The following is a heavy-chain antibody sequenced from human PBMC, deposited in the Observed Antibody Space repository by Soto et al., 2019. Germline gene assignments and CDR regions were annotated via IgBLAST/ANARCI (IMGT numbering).Heavy chain of an antibody. D-gene: IGHD2-21*02. J-gene: IGHJ4*02. V-gene: IGHV4-39*01. CDR1: GESISSSSYY. CDR3: ARQRTTVVTQAYFDH. CDR2: IYYSGRT. Sequence: NPSETLSLTCIVSGESISSSSYYWGWIRQPPGKGLEWIGSIYYSGRTYYNPSFKSRVTISIDTSKNQFSLKLSSVTATDTAVYYCARQRTTVVTQAYFDHWGPGALVTVSS.